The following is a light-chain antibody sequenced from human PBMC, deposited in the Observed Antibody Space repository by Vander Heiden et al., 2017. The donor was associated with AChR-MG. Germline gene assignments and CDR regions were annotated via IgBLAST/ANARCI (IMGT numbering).Light chain of an antibody. V-gene: IGKV1-39*01. CDR1: QSISTS. CDR3: QQSDTTPLT. Sequence: DIQMTQSPSSLSASVGDRVTITCRASQSISTSLNWYQQKPGKAPKLLIYGSSTLQGGVPSRFSGSGSGTDFTLIISSLQPEDFATYYCQQSDTTPLTFGGGTKVEIK. CDR2: GSS. J-gene: IGKJ4*01.